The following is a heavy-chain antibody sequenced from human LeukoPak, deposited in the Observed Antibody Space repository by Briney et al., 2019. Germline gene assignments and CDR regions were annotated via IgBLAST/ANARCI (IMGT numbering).Heavy chain of an antibody. V-gene: IGHV3-74*01. J-gene: IGHJ5*02. Sequence: PGGSLRLSCAASGFAFSNYWMHWVRQAPGKGLVWVSYIKSDGSSTSYADSVRGRFTTSRDNAKNTLYLEMNSLRAEDTAVYYCARGPDTYSWYGWFDPWGQGTLVTVSS. D-gene: IGHD6-13*01. CDR2: IKSDGSST. CDR1: GFAFSNYW. CDR3: ARGPDTYSWYGWFDP.